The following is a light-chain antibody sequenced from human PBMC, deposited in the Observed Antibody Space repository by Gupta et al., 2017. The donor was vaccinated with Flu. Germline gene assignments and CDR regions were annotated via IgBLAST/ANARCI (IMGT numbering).Light chain of an antibody. CDR1: NSNIGSNT. CDR3: EAWDDSLNGHYV. CDR2: GNN. V-gene: IGLV1-44*01. J-gene: IGLJ1*01. Sequence: SVLAQPPSASGTPGQRVTISCSGSNSNIGSNTVNWYQQVPGTAPKLLIYGNNQRPSGVPDLFSGSKSGTSASLAISGLQAEEEADYYCEAWDDSLNGHYVFGTGTKVTVL.